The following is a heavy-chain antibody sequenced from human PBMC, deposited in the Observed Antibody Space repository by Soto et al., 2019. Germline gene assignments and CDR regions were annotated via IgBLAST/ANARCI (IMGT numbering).Heavy chain of an antibody. V-gene: IGHV3-23*01. CDR1: GFTFSNYA. CDR3: ATWHEREHAYDV. D-gene: IGHD1-1*01. J-gene: IGHJ3*01. CDR2: ISGSGGST. Sequence: GSLRLSCAASGFTFSNYAMSWVRQAPGKGLEWVSGISGSGGSTYYADSVKGRFTISRDSSKTTVYLQMNGLRPDDTAVYYCATWHEREHAYDVWGQGTTVTVSS.